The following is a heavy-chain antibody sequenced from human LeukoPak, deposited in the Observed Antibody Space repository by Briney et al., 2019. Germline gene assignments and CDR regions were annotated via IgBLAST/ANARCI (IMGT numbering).Heavy chain of an antibody. CDR1: GFTFSSYA. CDR3: ARDDYCGGDCYLNFSFDY. J-gene: IGHJ4*02. D-gene: IGHD2-21*02. Sequence: PGGSLRLSCAASGFTFSSYAMHWVRQAPGKGLEWVAVISYDGSNKYYADSVKGRFTISRDNSKNTLYLQMNSLRAEDTAVYYCARDDYCGGDCYLNFSFDYWGQGTLVTVSS. V-gene: IGHV3-30*04. CDR2: ISYDGSNK.